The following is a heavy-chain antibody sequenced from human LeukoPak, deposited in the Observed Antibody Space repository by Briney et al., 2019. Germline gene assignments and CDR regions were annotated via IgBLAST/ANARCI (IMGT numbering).Heavy chain of an antibody. CDR2: ISYDGSNK. CDR1: GFTFSSYA. CDR3: ARDPFAH. J-gene: IGHJ3*01. V-gene: IGHV3-30-3*01. D-gene: IGHD3-3*02. Sequence: PGGSLRLSCAASGFTFSSYAMHWVRQAPGKGLERVAVISYDGSNKYYADSVKGRFTISRDNSKNTLYLQMNSLRAEDTAVYYCARDPFAHWGQGTMVTVSS.